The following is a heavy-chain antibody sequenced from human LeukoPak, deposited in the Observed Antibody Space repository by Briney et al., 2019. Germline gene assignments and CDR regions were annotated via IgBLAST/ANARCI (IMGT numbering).Heavy chain of an antibody. CDR3: AVDLGGNALNDAFDI. V-gene: IGHV4-34*01. CDR2: INQSGST. Sequence: PSETLSLTCAVYGGSFSGYYWSWIRQPQGKGLEWIGEINQSGSTNYSPSLKSRVTISVDTSKNQFSLKLSSVTAADTAVYYCAVDLGGNALNDAFDIWGQGTMVTVSS. J-gene: IGHJ3*02. D-gene: IGHD4-23*01. CDR1: GGSFSGYY.